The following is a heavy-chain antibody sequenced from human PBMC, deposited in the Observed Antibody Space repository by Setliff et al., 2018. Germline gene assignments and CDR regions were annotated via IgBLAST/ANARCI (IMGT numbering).Heavy chain of an antibody. CDR2: VFYSGSA. Sequence: SETLSLTCTVSGGSMTAYFWSWIRQTPDKRLEWIGYVFYSGSANYNPALESRVTISVDTSKSQFSLKLSSVTAADTAVYFCARQGRKTARPDTWGQGTLVTVS. J-gene: IGHJ4*02. CDR3: ARQGRKTARPDT. CDR1: GGSMTAYF. V-gene: IGHV4-59*08. D-gene: IGHD2-15*01.